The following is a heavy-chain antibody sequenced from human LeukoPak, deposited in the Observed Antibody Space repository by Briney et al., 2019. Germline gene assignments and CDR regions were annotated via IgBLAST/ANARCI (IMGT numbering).Heavy chain of an antibody. CDR1: GFTVSSNY. V-gene: IGHV3-30*14. J-gene: IGHJ4*02. CDR3: AREASFGDSSGYYRFYYFDY. CDR2: IWYDGSNK. Sequence: GGSLRLSCAASGFTVSSNYMSWVRQAPGKGLEWVAVIWYDGSNKYYADSVKGRFTISRHNSKNTLYLQMNSLRAEDTAVYYCAREASFGDSSGYYRFYYFDYWGQGTLVTVSS. D-gene: IGHD3-22*01.